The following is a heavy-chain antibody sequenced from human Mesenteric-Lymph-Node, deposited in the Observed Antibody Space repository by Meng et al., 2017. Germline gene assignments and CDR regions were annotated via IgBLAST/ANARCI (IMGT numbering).Heavy chain of an antibody. J-gene: IGHJ5*02. Sequence: SETLSLTCTVSGVSISSNFWSWIRQPPGKGLEWIGYIFYNGNTKCNYNPSLKSRVTISVDTSKNQFSLSLTSVTAADTAVYYCVRNRVALSWGQGTRVTGYS. D-gene: IGHD5-12*01. CDR3: VRNRVALS. CDR1: GVSISSNF. V-gene: IGHV4-59*01. CDR2: IFYNGNTKC.